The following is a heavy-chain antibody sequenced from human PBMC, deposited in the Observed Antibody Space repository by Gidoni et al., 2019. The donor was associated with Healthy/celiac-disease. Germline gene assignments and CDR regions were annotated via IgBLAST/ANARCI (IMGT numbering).Heavy chain of an antibody. CDR3: ARGGGYSYGYSF. D-gene: IGHD5-18*01. J-gene: IGHJ4*02. CDR2: INHSGST. CDR1: GGSFSGYY. Sequence: QVQLQQWGAGLLKPSETLSLTCAVSGGSFSGYYWSWIRQPPGKGLEWIGEINHSGSTNYNPSLKSRVTISVDTSKNQFSLKLSSVTAADTAVYYCARGGGYSYGYSFWGQGTLVTVSS. V-gene: IGHV4-34*01.